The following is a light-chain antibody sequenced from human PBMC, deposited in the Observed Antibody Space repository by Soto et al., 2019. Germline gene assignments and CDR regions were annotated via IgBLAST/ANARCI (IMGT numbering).Light chain of an antibody. Sequence: QSVLTQPASGSGSPGQSVTISCTGASSDVGGYDYVSWYQQHPGKAPKLILYEVNNRTSGVSHHFSGFKSGNTASLILSGPQADDEADYYCSSYSTTSTLVFGSGTKLTVL. V-gene: IGLV2-14*01. CDR1: SSDVGGYDY. CDR2: EVN. CDR3: SSYSTTSTLV. J-gene: IGLJ1*01.